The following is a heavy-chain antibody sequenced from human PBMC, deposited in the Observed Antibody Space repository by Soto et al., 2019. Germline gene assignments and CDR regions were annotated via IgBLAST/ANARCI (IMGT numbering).Heavy chain of an antibody. V-gene: IGHV6-1*01. J-gene: IGHJ6*03. Sequence: SQTLSLTCAISGDSVSSNSAAWNWIRQSPSRGLEWLGRTYYRSKWYNDYAVSVKSRITINPDTSKNQFSLQLNSVTPEDTAVYYCARGERIVVVPAAIEVHYYYLDVWGKGTTVTVSS. CDR3: ARGERIVVVPAAIEVHYYYLDV. D-gene: IGHD2-2*01. CDR2: TYYRSKWYN. CDR1: GDSVSSNSAA.